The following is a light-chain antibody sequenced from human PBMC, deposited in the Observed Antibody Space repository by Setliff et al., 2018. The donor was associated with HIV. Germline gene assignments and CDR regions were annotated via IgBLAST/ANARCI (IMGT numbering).Light chain of an antibody. CDR1: SSDVGTYNY. CDR2: DVN. V-gene: IGLV2-14*01. Sequence: QSVLTQPASVSGFPGQSITISCTGTSSDVGTYNYVSWYQQYPGKAPKLMIYDVNNRPSGVSNRFSGSKSGNTASLTISGLQAEDEADYYCNSYTTSWTLVFGGGTKVTV. CDR3: NSYTTSWTLV. J-gene: IGLJ2*01.